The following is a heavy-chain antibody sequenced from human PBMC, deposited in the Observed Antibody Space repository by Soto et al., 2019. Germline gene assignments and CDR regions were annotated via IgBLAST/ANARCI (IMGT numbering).Heavy chain of an antibody. CDR3: ARLWFGELFPWFDP. J-gene: IGHJ5*02. D-gene: IGHD3-10*01. CDR1: GGSISSYH. V-gene: IGHV4-59*01. CDR2: IYYSGST. Sequence: PSETLSLTCTVSGGSISSYHWSWIRQPPGKGLEWIGYIYYSGSTNYNPSLKSRVTISVDTSKNQFSLKLSSVTAADTAVYYCARLWFGELFPWFDPWGQGTLVTVSS.